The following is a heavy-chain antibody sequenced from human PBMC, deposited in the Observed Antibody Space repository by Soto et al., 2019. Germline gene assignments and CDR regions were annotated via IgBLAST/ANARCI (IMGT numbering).Heavy chain of an antibody. CDR2: IYYSGST. D-gene: IGHD3-10*01. Sequence: QVQLQESGPGLVKPSQTLSLTCTVSGGSISSGGYYWSWIRQHPEKGLEWIGYIYYSGSTYYNPSLKSRFTISVDTSKNQFSLKLSSVSAADTAVFYCARASTHDGSEGRFDYWGQGTLVTVSS. CDR1: GGSISSGGYY. CDR3: ARASTHDGSEGRFDY. J-gene: IGHJ4*02. V-gene: IGHV4-31*03.